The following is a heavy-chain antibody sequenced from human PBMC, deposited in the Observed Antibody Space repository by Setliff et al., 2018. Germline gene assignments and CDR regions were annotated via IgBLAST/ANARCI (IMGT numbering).Heavy chain of an antibody. CDR1: GYTFTGYY. CDR3: ARDGYSYGPGVDY. Sequence: GASVKVSCKASGYTFTGYYMHWVRQAPGQGLEWMGWINPNSGGTNYAQKFQGRVTMTRXXXXXXXXXXLSXLRSDDTAVYYCARDGYSYGPGVDYWGQGTLVTVSS. J-gene: IGHJ4*02. V-gene: IGHV1-2*02. CDR2: INPNSGGT. D-gene: IGHD5-18*01.